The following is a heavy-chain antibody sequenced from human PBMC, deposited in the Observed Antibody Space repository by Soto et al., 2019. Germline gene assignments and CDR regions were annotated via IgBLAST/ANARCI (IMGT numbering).Heavy chain of an antibody. D-gene: IGHD3-22*01. CDR2: ITPLFGTP. V-gene: IGHV1-69*13. CDR1: GGTFNKYA. J-gene: IGHJ4*02. Sequence: SVKVSCKASGGTFNKYAIDWVRQAPGQGLEWMGGITPLFGTPNYAQRFQGRVTISADEVTSTAYMELRSLRSDETGVYYCARQFDYDTSGYYYDYWGQGTLVTV. CDR3: ARQFDYDTSGYYYDY.